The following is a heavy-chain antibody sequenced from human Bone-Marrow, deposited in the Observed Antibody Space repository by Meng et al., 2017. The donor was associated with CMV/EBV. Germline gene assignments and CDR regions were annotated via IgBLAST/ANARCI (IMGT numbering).Heavy chain of an antibody. CDR3: ARDTHWNDDYGMDV. J-gene: IGHJ6*02. D-gene: IGHD1-1*01. CDR1: GYIFTGYY. CDR2: INANSGGT. Sequence: ASVKVSGKTSGYIFTGYYMHWVRQAPGQGLEWMGCINANSGGTNYAQKFQGRFSMTRDTSINTAYMELRSLRSDDTALYFCARDTHWNDDYGMDVWGQGTTVTVSS. V-gene: IGHV1-2*02.